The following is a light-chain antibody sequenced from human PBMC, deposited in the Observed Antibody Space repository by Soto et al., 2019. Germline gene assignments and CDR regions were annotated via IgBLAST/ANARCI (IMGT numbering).Light chain of an antibody. J-gene: IGLJ1*01. CDR1: SSDVGSYNS. CDR2: DVS. CDR3: SSFTSSSSYV. V-gene: IGLV2-14*03. Sequence: QSALAQPASVSGSPGQLITISCTGTSSDVGSYNSVSWYQQYPGKAPTLMIHDVSNRPSGVSNRFSGSKSGNTASLTISGLQAEDEADYYCSSFTSSSSYVFGSGTKLTVL.